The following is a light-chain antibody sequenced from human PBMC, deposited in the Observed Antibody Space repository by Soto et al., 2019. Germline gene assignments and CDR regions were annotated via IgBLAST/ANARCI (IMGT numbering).Light chain of an antibody. CDR1: SSNIGAGYD. Sequence: QSVLTQPPSVSGAPGQRVTISCTGSSSNIGAGYDVHWYQQLPGTAPKLLVHGNNDRPSGVPDRFSASESGTSASLAITGLQVEDEADYYCQSFDSRLSGWVFGGGTKLTVL. J-gene: IGLJ2*01. V-gene: IGLV1-40*01. CDR3: QSFDSRLSGWV. CDR2: GNN.